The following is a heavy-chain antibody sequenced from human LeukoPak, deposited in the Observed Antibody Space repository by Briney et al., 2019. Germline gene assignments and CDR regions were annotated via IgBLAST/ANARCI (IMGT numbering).Heavy chain of an antibody. CDR1: GFIFSDRY. D-gene: IGHD3-22*01. V-gene: IGHV3-72*01. Sequence: GGSLRLSCAASGFIFSDRYMVWVRQAPGKGLEWVGRIRKKDNSYTTEYAASVKGRFTISRDDSKNSLYLQMNSLKTEDAAVYYCSRLDSSGYPDYWGQGTLVTVSS. J-gene: IGHJ4*02. CDR3: SRLDSSGYPDY. CDR2: IRKKDNSYTT.